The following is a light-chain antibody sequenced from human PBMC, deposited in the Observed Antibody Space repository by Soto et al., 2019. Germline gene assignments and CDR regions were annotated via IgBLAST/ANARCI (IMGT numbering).Light chain of an antibody. V-gene: IGKV3-15*01. J-gene: IGKJ3*01. CDR3: QQYNNWCQFS. CDR1: QSVSSN. CDR2: GAS. Sequence: EIVMTQSPATLSVSPGERATLSCRASQSVSSNLAWYQQKPGQAPRLLIYGASTRATGIPATFSGSGSGTDFTLTINSLQSEDFGVCYWQQYNNWCQFSFGPGTKVDIE.